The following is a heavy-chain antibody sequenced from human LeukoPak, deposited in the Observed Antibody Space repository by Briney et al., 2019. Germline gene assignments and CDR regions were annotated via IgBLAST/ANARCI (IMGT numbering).Heavy chain of an antibody. J-gene: IGHJ4*02. CDR2: IIPIFRTA. CDR3: ARALRYYSDSSGYAFDY. CDR1: GGTFRSFA. V-gene: IGHV1-69*01. Sequence: SVKVSCKASGGTFRSFAISWVRQAPGQGLEWMGGIIPIFRTANYAQKFQGRVTTTADESTSTAYMELSSLRSEDTAVYYCARALRYYSDSSGYAFDYWGQGTLVTVSS. D-gene: IGHD3-22*01.